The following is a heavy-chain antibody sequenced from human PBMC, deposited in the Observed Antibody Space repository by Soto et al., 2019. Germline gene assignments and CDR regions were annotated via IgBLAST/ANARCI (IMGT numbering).Heavy chain of an antibody. D-gene: IGHD1-26*01. J-gene: IGHJ6*02. CDR3: ARVSGSYYYGMDV. V-gene: IGHV4-4*02. Sequence: QVQLQESGPGLVKPSGTLSLTCAVSGGSISSSNWWSWVRQPPGKGLEWIGEIYHSGSTNYNPSLKSRVTISVDKSQNQFSLKLSSVIAADPAVYYCARVSGSYYYGMDVWGQGTTVTVSS. CDR1: GGSISSSNW. CDR2: IYHSGST.